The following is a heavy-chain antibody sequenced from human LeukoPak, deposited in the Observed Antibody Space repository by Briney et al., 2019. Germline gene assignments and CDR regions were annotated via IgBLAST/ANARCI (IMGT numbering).Heavy chain of an antibody. CDR1: GFSFSSHA. J-gene: IGHJ4*02. V-gene: IGHV3-23*01. CDR3: TRGYSSGWSPFDY. D-gene: IGHD6-19*01. CDR2: ISVSAGIT. Sequence: GGSLRLSCAASGFSFSSHAMSWVRQTPGTGLEWVSGISVSAGITGYADSVKGRFTISTDDPKNVVYLEMNSLRVEDTALYYCTRGYSSGWSPFDYWGLGTLVTVSS.